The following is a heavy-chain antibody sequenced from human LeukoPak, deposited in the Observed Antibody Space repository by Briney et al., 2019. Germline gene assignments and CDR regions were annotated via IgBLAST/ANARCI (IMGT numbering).Heavy chain of an antibody. V-gene: IGHV4-38-2*02. CDR1: GYSISSGYY. D-gene: IGHD5-12*01. J-gene: IGHJ6*03. CDR3: ARDPRGSLYYYYMDV. CDR2: IYHSGST. Sequence: SETLSLTCTVSGYSISSGYYWGWIRQPPGKGLEWIGSIYHSGSTYYNPSLRSRVTISVDKSKNQFSLKLSSVTAADTAVYYCARDPRGSLYYYYMDVWGKGTTVTVSS.